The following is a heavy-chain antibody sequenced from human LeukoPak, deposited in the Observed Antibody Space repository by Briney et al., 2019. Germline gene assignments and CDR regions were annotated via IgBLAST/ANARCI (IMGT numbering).Heavy chain of an antibody. V-gene: IGHV4-34*01. J-gene: IGHJ4*02. CDR3: ARGLSSGWVDY. CDR2: IYHSGST. CDR1: GGSFSGYY. Sequence: SETLSLTCAVYGGSFSGYYWSWIRQPPGKGLEWIGEIYHSGSTNYNPSLKSRVTISIDMSKKQFSLTLSSVTAADTGVYFCARGLSSGWVDYWGQGTLVTVSS. D-gene: IGHD6-19*01.